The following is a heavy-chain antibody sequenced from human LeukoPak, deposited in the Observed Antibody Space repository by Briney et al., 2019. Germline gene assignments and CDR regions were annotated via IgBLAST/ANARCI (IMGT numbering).Heavy chain of an antibody. CDR1: GFTFSNYG. J-gene: IGHJ4*02. CDR2: ISSSGLTM. V-gene: IGHV3-48*03. D-gene: IGHD4-17*01. Sequence: GGSLRLSCAASGFTFSNYGMNWVRQAPGRGLEGVSYISSSGLTMYYADSVKGRFTISRDNAKNSLYLQMNSLRAEDTAVYYCARRTTGDDYWGQGTLVTVSS. CDR3: ARRTTGDDY.